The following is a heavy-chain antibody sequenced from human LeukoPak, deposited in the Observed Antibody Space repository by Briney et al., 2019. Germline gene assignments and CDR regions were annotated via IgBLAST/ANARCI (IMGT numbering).Heavy chain of an antibody. Sequence: PGGSLRLSCAASGFTFSNYAMSWVRQAPGKGLEWVSAISGSGGSTYYADSVKGRFTISRDNAKNSLYLQMNSLRAEDTAVYYCARDRGSSSWYSDYWGQGTLVTVSS. D-gene: IGHD6-13*01. V-gene: IGHV3-23*01. J-gene: IGHJ4*02. CDR2: ISGSGGST. CDR3: ARDRGSSSWYSDY. CDR1: GFTFSNYA.